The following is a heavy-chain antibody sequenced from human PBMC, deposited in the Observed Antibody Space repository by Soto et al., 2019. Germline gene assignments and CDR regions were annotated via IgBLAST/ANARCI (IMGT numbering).Heavy chain of an antibody. J-gene: IGHJ4*02. CDR2: IIPMSGKA. Sequence: QVKLAQSGAEVKKPGSSVKVSCKASGGTFNSYVISWVRQAPGQGLQCMGGIIPMSGKANYARNFQGRVTITADESRSTVYMELSRLRSEDTAVYYCAIGWNDFPHWGQGTLVTVSS. V-gene: IGHV1-69*01. CDR3: AIGWNDFPH. D-gene: IGHD1-1*01. CDR1: GGTFNSYV.